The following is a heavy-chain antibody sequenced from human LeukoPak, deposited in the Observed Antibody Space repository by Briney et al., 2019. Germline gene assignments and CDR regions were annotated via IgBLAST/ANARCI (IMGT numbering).Heavy chain of an antibody. Sequence: KASETLSLTCAVYGGSFSGYYWSWIRQPPGKGLEWIGEINHSGSTNYNPSLKSRVTISVDTSKNQFSLKLSSVTAADTAVYYCARDNSVEDTAWWFDPWGQGTLVTVSS. CDR1: GGSFSGYY. CDR2: INHSGST. D-gene: IGHD4-23*01. CDR3: ARDNSVEDTAWWFDP. V-gene: IGHV4-34*01. J-gene: IGHJ5*02.